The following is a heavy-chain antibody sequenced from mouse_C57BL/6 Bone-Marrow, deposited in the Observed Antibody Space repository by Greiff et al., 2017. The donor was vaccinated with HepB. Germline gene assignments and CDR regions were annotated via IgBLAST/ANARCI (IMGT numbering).Heavy chain of an antibody. CDR2: IYPRSGNT. CDR3: ARVYYGNPRWYFDV. D-gene: IGHD2-1*01. J-gene: IGHJ1*03. V-gene: IGHV1-81*01. Sequence: QVQLKESGAELARPGASVKLSCKASGYTFTSYGISWVKQRTGQGLEWIGEIYPRSGNTYYNEKFKGKATPTADKSSSTAYMELRSLTSEDSAVYLCARVYYGNPRWYFDVWGTGTTVTVSS. CDR1: GYTFTSYG.